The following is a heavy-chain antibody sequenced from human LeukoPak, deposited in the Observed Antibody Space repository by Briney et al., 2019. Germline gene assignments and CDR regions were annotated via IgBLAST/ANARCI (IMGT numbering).Heavy chain of an antibody. CDR1: GGSFSGYY. V-gene: IGHV4-34*01. Sequence: SETLSLTCAVYGGSFSGYYWSWIRQPPGKGLEWIGEINHSGSTNYNPSLKSRVTISVDTSKNQFSLKLSSVTAADTAVYYCARQPPHHYYGSGSYYRSWFDPWGQGTLVTVSS. D-gene: IGHD3-10*01. CDR3: ARQPPHHYYGSGSYYRSWFDP. J-gene: IGHJ5*02. CDR2: INHSGST.